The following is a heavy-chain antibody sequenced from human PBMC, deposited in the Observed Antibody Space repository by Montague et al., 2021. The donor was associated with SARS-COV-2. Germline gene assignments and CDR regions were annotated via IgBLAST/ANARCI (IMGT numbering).Heavy chain of an antibody. CDR2: IYSSGGT. CDR3: ARRTDILTGYYDY. D-gene: IGHD3-9*01. Sequence: SQTRSLTCAVSGGSISHYYWNWIRQPPGKGLEWIGYIYSSGGTNYNPSLKSRVTLSLDAAKNHFSLRLSSVTAADTAVYYCARRTDILTGYYDYWGQGTLVTVSA. V-gene: IGHV4-59*01. J-gene: IGHJ4*02. CDR1: GGSISHYY.